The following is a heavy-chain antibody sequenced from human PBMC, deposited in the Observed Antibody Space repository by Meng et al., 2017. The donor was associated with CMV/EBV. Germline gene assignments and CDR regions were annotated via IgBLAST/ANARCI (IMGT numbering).Heavy chain of an antibody. CDR2: IIPIFGTA. Sequence: VRQVPAAAEVKKTEASVKASCKAAGGTFSSYAISWVRQHPGQGLAWMGVIIPIFGTANYAQKFQGRVTITADESTSTAYMELSSLRSEDTAVYYCARDYSGIAARPGFDPWGQGTLVTVSS. CDR1: GGTFSSYA. J-gene: IGHJ5*02. CDR3: ARDYSGIAARPGFDP. V-gene: IGHV1-69*12. D-gene: IGHD6-6*01.